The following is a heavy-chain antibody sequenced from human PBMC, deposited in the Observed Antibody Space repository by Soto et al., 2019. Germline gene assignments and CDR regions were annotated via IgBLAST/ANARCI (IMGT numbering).Heavy chain of an antibody. J-gene: IGHJ3*02. CDR2: IYYSGST. D-gene: IGHD2-2*01. CDR3: ARLRDCSSTSCYGPDAFDI. Sequence: SETLSLTCTVSGGSISSYYWSWIRQPPGKGLEWIGYIYYSGSTNYNPSLKSRVTISVDTSKNQFSLKLSSVTAADTAVYYCARLRDCSSTSCYGPDAFDIWGQGTMVTVSS. CDR1: GGSISSYY. V-gene: IGHV4-59*08.